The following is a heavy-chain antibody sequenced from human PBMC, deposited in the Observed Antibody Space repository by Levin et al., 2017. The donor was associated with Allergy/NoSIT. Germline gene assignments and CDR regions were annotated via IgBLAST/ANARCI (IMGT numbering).Heavy chain of an antibody. Sequence: ASVKVSCKGSGYSFTSYWIAWVRQMPGKGLEWMGIIYPGDSDTRYSPSFQGQVTISADKSISTAYLQWSSLKASDTAMYYCARLMAVAGTSPFDYWGQGTLVTVSS. V-gene: IGHV5-51*01. D-gene: IGHD6-19*01. CDR1: GYSFTSYW. CDR3: ARLMAVAGTSPFDY. CDR2: IYPGDSDT. J-gene: IGHJ4*02.